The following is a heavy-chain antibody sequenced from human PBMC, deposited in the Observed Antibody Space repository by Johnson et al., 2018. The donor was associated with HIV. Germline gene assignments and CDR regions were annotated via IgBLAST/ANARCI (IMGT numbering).Heavy chain of an antibody. Sequence: VQLVESGGGLVKPGGSLRLSCAPSGFTFSDYYMSWMRQAPGQGLEWVAVIWYDGSEKYYVDSVKGRFTISRDNAKNSLYLQMNSLRAEDTAVYYCARMGGRSRWAFDIWGLGTKVTVSS. V-gene: IGHV3-7*03. CDR2: IWYDGSEK. J-gene: IGHJ3*02. CDR1: GFTFSDYY. D-gene: IGHD3-16*01. CDR3: ARMGGRSRWAFDI.